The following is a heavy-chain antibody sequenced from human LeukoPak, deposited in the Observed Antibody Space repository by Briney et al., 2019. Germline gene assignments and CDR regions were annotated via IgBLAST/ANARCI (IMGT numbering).Heavy chain of an antibody. CDR2: INHSGST. V-gene: IGHV4-34*01. CDR1: GGSFSGYY. Sequence: SSETLSLTCAVYGGSFSGYYWSWIRQPPGKGLEWIGEINHSGSTNYNPSLKSRVTISVDTSKNQFSLKLSSVTAADTAVYYCARGVPYWITGTTASRYFDLWGRGTLVTVSS. CDR3: ARGVPYWITGTTASRYFDL. D-gene: IGHD1-7*01. J-gene: IGHJ2*01.